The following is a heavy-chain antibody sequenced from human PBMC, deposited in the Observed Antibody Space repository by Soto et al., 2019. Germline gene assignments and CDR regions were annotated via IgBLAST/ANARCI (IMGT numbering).Heavy chain of an antibody. Sequence: GASVKVSCKASGYTFTSYGISWVRQAPGQGLEWMGWISAYNGNTNYAQKLQGRATMTTDTSTSTAYMELRSLRSDDTAVYYCARDLGSSWYPSYYYGMDVWDQGTTVTVSS. CDR2: ISAYNGNT. V-gene: IGHV1-18*04. J-gene: IGHJ6*02. D-gene: IGHD6-13*01. CDR3: ARDLGSSWYPSYYYGMDV. CDR1: GYTFTSYG.